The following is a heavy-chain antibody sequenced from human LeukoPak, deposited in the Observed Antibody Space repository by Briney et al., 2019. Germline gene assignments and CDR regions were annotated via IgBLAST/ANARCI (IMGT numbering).Heavy chain of an antibody. CDR2: IFNSGSFNSGAT. CDR3: ARSPGFGSSWYDY. D-gene: IGHD6-13*01. V-gene: IGHV4-39*07. Sequence: PSETLSFTCTVAGGSISNRDYYWGWIRQPPGKGLEWIGSIFNSGSFNSGATYSNPSLRSRMTISMDTAKNQFSLSLSSVTAADTAVYFCARSPGFGSSWYDYWGQGTLVTVSS. J-gene: IGHJ4*02. CDR1: GGSISNRDYY.